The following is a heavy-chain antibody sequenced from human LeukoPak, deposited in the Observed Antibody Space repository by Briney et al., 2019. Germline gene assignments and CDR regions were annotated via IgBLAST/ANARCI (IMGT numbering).Heavy chain of an antibody. CDR3: ANSVAAAGTPFDY. J-gene: IGHJ4*02. D-gene: IGHD6-13*01. V-gene: IGHV3-23*01. CDR2: ISGSGGST. CDR1: GFTFSSYA. Sequence: GGSLRLSCTASGFTFSSYAMSWVRQAPGKGLEWVSAISGSGGSTYYADSVKGRFTISRDNSKNTLYLQMNSLRAEDTAVYYCANSVAAAGTPFDYWGQGTLVTVSS.